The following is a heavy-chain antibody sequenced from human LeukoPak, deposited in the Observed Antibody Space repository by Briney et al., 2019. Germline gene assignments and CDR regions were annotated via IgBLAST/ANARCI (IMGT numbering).Heavy chain of an antibody. CDR2: ISSSSSYI. CDR1: GFTFSSYA. V-gene: IGHV3-21*01. Sequence: PGGSLRLSCAASGFTFSSYAMSWVRQAPGKGLEWVSSISSSSSYIYYADSVKGRFTISRDNAKNSLYLQMNSLRAEDTAVYYCARDSYYSATTVTTGFDYWGQGTLVTVPS. CDR3: ARDSYYSATTVTTGFDY. J-gene: IGHJ4*02. D-gene: IGHD4-17*01.